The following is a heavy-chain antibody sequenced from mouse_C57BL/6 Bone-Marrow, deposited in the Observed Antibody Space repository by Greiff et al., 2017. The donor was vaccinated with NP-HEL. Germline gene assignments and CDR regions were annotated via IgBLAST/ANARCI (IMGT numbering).Heavy chain of an antibody. V-gene: IGHV1-74*01. J-gene: IGHJ3*01. CDR1: GYTFTSYW. CDR2: IHPSDSDT. Sequence: QVQLQQPGAELVKPGASVKVSCKASGYTFTSYWMHWVKQRPGQGLEWIGRIHPSDSDTNYNQKFKGKATLTVDKSSSTAYMQLSSLTSEDSAVYYCAMGTVVPRPEFAYWGQGTLVTVSA. CDR3: AMGTVVPRPEFAY. D-gene: IGHD1-1*01.